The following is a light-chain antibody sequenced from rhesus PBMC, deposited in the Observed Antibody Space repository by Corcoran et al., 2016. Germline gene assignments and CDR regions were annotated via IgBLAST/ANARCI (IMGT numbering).Light chain of an antibody. J-gene: IGKJ1*01. CDR1: QGIINT. V-gene: IGKV1-33*02. Sequence: DIQMSQSPSSLSASVGDKVTITCRASQGIINTLAWYQQKPGKAPNLLIYAASGLESGVPSRFSGSGTGTDFTDTISILQPEDFATDYCQQGYSTHRTFGQGTKVEIK. CDR2: AAS. CDR3: QQGYSTHRT.